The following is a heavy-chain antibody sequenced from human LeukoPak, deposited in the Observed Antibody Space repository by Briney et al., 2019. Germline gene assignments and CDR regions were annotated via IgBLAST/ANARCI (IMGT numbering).Heavy chain of an antibody. D-gene: IGHD3-10*01. CDR2: IYYSGST. J-gene: IGHJ4*02. Sequence: SETLSLTCTVSGGSISSSSYYWGWIRQPPGKGLEWIGSIYYSGSTYYNPSLKSRVTISVDTSKNQFSLKLSSVTAADTAVYYCARVYGSGSYYSHYFDYWGQGTLVTVSS. CDR1: GGSISSSSYY. V-gene: IGHV4-39*07. CDR3: ARVYGSGSYYSHYFDY.